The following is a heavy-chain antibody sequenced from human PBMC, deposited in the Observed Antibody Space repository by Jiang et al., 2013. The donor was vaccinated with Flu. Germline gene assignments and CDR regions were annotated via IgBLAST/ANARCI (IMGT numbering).Heavy chain of an antibody. D-gene: IGHD3-16*01. Sequence: SGAEVKKTGSSVKVSCKTSGGNFGAYGLYWVRQAPGQGLEWMGRVIPMLGVSNHAQKFQGRVSVTADQSTTTVYMELNSLRPEDTAIYYCARGVSRVTFGGAVLGDAFDIWGQGTMVSVSS. J-gene: IGHJ3*02. CDR1: GGNFGAYG. V-gene: IGHV1-69*04. CDR3: ARGVSRVTFGGAVLGDAFDI. CDR2: VIPMLGVS.